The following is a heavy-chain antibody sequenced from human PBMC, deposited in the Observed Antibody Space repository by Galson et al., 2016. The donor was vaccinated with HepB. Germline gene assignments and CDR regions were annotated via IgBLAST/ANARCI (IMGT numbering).Heavy chain of an antibody. J-gene: IGHJ4*02. Sequence: TLSLTCTVSGGSISGRNFYWSWIRQHPGKGLEWIGYIYYSGSTYYSPSLQSRVTISVDTSKNQFSLKLSSVTAADTAVYYCAREVGWGYCTTTSCHNIRTFGYWGQGTLVTVSS. CDR3: AREVGWGYCTTTSCHNIRTFGY. V-gene: IGHV4-31*03. CDR1: GGSISGRNFY. CDR2: IYYSGST. D-gene: IGHD2-2*01.